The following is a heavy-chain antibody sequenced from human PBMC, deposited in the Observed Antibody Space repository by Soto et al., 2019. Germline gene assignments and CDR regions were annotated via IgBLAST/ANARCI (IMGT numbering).Heavy chain of an antibody. CDR3: ARLGRRDGYNYNYYYGMDV. CDR2: IYPGDSDT. J-gene: IGHJ6*02. Sequence: GESLKISCKGSGYSFTSYWIGWVRQMPEKGLEWMGIIYPGDSDTRYSPSFQGQVTTSADKSISTAYLQWSSLKASDTAMYYCARLGRRDGYNYNYYYGMDVWGQGTTVTVSS. CDR1: GYSFTSYW. D-gene: IGHD5-12*01. V-gene: IGHV5-51*01.